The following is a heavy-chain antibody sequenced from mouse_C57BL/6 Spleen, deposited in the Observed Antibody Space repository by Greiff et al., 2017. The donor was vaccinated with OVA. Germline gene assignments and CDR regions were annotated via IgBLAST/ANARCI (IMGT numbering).Heavy chain of an antibody. J-gene: IGHJ2*01. D-gene: IGHD2-14*01. Sequence: EVQGVESGGGLVKPGGSLKLSCAASGFTFSSYAMSWVRQTPEKRLEWVATISDGGSYTYYPDNVKGRFTISRDNAKNNMYLQMSHLKSEDTAMYYCARGYFYFDYWGKGTTLTVSS. V-gene: IGHV5-4*01. CDR1: GFTFSSYA. CDR2: ISDGGSYT. CDR3: ARGYFYFDY.